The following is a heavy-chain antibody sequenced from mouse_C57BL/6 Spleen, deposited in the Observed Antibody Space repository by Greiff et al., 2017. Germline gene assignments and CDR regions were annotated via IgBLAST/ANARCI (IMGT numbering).Heavy chain of an antibody. CDR3: VTPSVLRAFPLLQ. D-gene: IGHD1-1*01. J-gene: IGHJ3*01. V-gene: IGHV2-9*01. CDR2: IWGGGST. Sequence: VKLQESGPGLVAPSQSLSITCTVSGFSLTSYGVDWVRQPPGKGLEWLGVIWGGGSTNYNSALMSRLSISKNNSKSQDFLKMNRLQTDDTAIYYCVTPSVLRAFPLLQRGQKALVSVSA. CDR1: GFSLTSYG.